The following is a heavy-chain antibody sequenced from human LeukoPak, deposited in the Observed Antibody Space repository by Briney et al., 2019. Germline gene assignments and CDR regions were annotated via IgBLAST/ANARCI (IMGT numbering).Heavy chain of an antibody. V-gene: IGHV4-61*01. CDR2: IYYSGST. J-gene: IGHJ5*02. CDR3: AREDYYDSSGYNNWFDP. Sequence: SETLSLTCTVSGGSVSSGSYYWSWIRQPLGKGLEWIGYIYYSGSTNYNPSLKSRVTISVDTSKNQFSLKLSSVTAADTAVYYCAREDYYDSSGYNNWFDPWGQGTLVTVSS. CDR1: GGSVSSGSYY. D-gene: IGHD3-22*01.